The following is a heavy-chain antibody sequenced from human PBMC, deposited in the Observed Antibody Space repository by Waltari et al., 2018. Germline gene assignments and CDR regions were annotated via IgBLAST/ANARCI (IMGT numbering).Heavy chain of an antibody. D-gene: IGHD3-16*01. CDR3: AAGGGIDF. Sequence: QLEESGGGLVQPGGSLRLSCAASGFTFSLYWMHWVRQNPGKGLVWVTRIQDGGSNMDYADAVKGRFTISRDNAKKTVYLQMNRLRAEDTAVYDCAAGGGIDFLGQGTLVTVSS. V-gene: IGHV3-74*01. CDR2: IQDGGSNM. CDR1: GFTFSLYW. J-gene: IGHJ4*02.